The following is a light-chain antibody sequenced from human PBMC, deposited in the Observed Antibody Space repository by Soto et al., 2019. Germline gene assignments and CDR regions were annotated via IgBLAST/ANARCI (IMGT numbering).Light chain of an antibody. V-gene: IGLV2-14*01. Sequence: QSALTQPASVSGSPGQSITISCTGTSSDVGGYNYVSWYQQHPAKAPKLMIYDVSNRPSGVSNRFSGSKSGNTASLTISGLQAEDEVDYYCSSYTSSTTVVFGGGTKLTVL. CDR2: DVS. J-gene: IGLJ2*01. CDR3: SSYTSSTTVV. CDR1: SSDVGGYNY.